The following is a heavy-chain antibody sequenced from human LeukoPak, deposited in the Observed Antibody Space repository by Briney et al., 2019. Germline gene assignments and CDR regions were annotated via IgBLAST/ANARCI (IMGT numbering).Heavy chain of an antibody. J-gene: IGHJ3*02. D-gene: IGHD3-10*01. CDR3: AREYYYGSGSSFAFDI. V-gene: IGHV4-4*07. Sequence: SSETLSLTCTVSGGSISSYYWSWIRQPAGKGLEWIGRIYTSGSTNYNPSLKSRVTMSVDTSKNQFSLKLSSVTAADTAVYYCAREYYYGSGSSFAFDIWGRGTMVTVSS. CDR1: GGSISSYY. CDR2: IYTSGST.